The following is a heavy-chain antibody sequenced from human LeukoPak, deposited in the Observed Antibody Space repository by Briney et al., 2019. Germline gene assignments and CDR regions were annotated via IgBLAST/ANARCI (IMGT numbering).Heavy chain of an antibody. CDR2: ITSGGDYI. V-gene: IGHV3-21*01. CDR3: ARGYYDVLAASYKWTPDY. Sequence: GGSLRLSCAASGFTFSSYSMNWVRQAPGKGLEWVSSITSGGDYIYYADSVKGRFTTSRDNAKNSLSLQLNSLRVEDTAVYYCARGYYDVLAASYKWTPDYWGQGTLVTVSS. CDR1: GFTFSSYS. D-gene: IGHD3-9*01. J-gene: IGHJ4*02.